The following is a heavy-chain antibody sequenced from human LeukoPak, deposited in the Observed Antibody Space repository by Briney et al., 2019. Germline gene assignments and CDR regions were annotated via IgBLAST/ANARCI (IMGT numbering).Heavy chain of an antibody. D-gene: IGHD3-10*01. J-gene: IGHJ6*03. Sequence: SVKVSCKASGATFISYAMSWVRQAPGQGLEWMRGIIPIFGTANYAQKFQGRVTITADKSTSTAYMELSSLRSEDTAVYYCASGMVRSYYYYYMDVWGKGTTVTVSS. CDR2: IIPIFGTA. V-gene: IGHV1-69*06. CDR1: GATFISYA. CDR3: ASGMVRSYYYYYMDV.